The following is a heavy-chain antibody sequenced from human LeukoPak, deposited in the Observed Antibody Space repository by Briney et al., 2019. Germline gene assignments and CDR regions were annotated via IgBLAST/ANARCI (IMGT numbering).Heavy chain of an antibody. CDR1: GYTFTGYY. CDR2: INPNSGVT. D-gene: IGHD3-3*01. Sequence: ASVKVSCKASGYTFTGYYMHWVRQAPGQGLEWMGWINPNSGVTNYAQKFQGRVTMTRDTSISTAYMELSRLRSDDTAVYYCARGETGITIFGVAYPLYYFDYWGQGTLVTVSS. J-gene: IGHJ4*02. CDR3: ARGETGITIFGVAYPLYYFDY. V-gene: IGHV1-2*02.